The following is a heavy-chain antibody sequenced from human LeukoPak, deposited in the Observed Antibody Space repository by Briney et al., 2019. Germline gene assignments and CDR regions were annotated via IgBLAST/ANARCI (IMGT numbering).Heavy chain of an antibody. CDR2: IKQDGSEK. J-gene: IGHJ3*02. D-gene: IGHD4-17*01. Sequence: GGSLRLSCAASGFTFSSYWMSWVRQAPGKGLEWVANIKQDGSEKYYVDSVKGRFTISRDNAKNSLYLQMNSLRAEDTAVYYCASLYGDYKDDAFDIWGQGTMVTVSS. CDR3: ASLYGDYKDDAFDI. CDR1: GFTFSSYW. V-gene: IGHV3-7*01.